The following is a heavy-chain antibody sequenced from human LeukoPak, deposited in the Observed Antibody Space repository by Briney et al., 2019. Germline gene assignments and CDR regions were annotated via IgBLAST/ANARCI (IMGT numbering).Heavy chain of an antibody. Sequence: SETLSLTCTVSGGSINGYYWSWIRQPPGKGLEWIGYIYYSGSTNYNPSLKSRVTISVDTSKNQFSLKLSSVTAADTAVYYCARVSPYCGGDCHYYGMDVWGQGTTVTVSS. D-gene: IGHD2-21*02. CDR3: ARVSPYCGGDCHYYGMDV. V-gene: IGHV4-59*01. J-gene: IGHJ6*02. CDR2: IYYSGST. CDR1: GGSINGYY.